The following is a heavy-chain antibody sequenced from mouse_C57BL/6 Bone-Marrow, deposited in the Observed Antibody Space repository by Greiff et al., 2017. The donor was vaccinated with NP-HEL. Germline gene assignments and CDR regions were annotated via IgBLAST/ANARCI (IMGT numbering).Heavy chain of an antibody. V-gene: IGHV1-66*01. CDR2: IYPGSGNT. D-gene: IGHD3-2*02. CDR3: ARGRQLRRGAMDY. Sequence: VKLQQSGPELVKPGASVKISCKASGYSFTSYYIHWVKQRPGQGLEWIGWIYPGSGNTKYNEKFKGKATLTADTSSSTAYMQLSSLTSEDSAVYYCARGRQLRRGAMDYWGQGTSVTVSS. CDR1: GYSFTSYY. J-gene: IGHJ4*01.